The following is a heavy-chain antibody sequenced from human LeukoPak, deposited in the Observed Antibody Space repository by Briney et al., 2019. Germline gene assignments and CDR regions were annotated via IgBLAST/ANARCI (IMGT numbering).Heavy chain of an antibody. V-gene: IGHV4-34*01. J-gene: IGHJ3*02. D-gene: IGHD3-10*02. CDR3: ASGYVNGAFDI. Sequence: SETLSLTCAVYGGSFSGYYWSWIRQPPGKGLEWIGEINHSGSTNYNPSLKSRVTISVDTSKNQFSLKLSSVTAADTAVYYCASGYVNGAFDIWGQGTMVTVSS. CDR2: INHSGST. CDR1: GGSFSGYY.